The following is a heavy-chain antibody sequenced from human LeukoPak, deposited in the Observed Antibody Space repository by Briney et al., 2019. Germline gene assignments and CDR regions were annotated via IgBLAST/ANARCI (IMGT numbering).Heavy chain of an antibody. V-gene: IGHV3-74*03. J-gene: IGHJ5*01. CDR2: INGDGGST. D-gene: IGHD3-10*01. CDR1: GFTFRHYW. Sequence: GGSLRLSCRVSGFTFRHYWMHWVRQAPGKALVWVARINGDGGSTMHADSVKGRFTISRDNAKNTMHLQMNGLSAGDTAIYYCARERGNSWFAFDSWGQGTLVTISS. CDR3: ARERGNSWFAFDS.